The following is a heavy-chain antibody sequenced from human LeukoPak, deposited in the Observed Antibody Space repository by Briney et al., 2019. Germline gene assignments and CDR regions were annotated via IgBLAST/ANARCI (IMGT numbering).Heavy chain of an antibody. J-gene: IGHJ6*02. CDR2: IYYSGST. CDR1: GGSISSGGYY. V-gene: IGHV4-31*03. Sequence: SETLSLTCTVSGGSISSGGYYWSWIRQHPGKGLEWIGYIYYSGSTNYNPSLKSRVTISVDTSKNQFSLKLSSVTAADTAVYYCARVFRGPHCSSTSCYSPSPPVYYYYGMDVWGQGTTVTVSS. D-gene: IGHD2-2*01. CDR3: ARVFRGPHCSSTSCYSPSPPVYYYYGMDV.